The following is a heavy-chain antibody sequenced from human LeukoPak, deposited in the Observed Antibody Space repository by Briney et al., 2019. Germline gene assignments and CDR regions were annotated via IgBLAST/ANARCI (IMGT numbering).Heavy chain of an antibody. CDR2: ISYDGSNK. Sequence: GGSLRLSCAASGFTFSSYGMHWVRQAPGKGLEWVAVISYDGSNKYYADSVKGRFTISRDNSKNTLYLQMNSLRAEDTAVYYCAKRVGDTPYYYGSGSYYERDYWGQGTLVTVSS. CDR3: AKRVGDTPYYYGSGSYYERDY. J-gene: IGHJ4*02. V-gene: IGHV3-30*18. D-gene: IGHD3-10*01. CDR1: GFTFSSYG.